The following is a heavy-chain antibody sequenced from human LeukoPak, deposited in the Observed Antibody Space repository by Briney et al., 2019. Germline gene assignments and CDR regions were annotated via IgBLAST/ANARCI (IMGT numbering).Heavy chain of an antibody. J-gene: IGHJ4*02. V-gene: IGHV3-21*01. CDR1: GFSLNTYT. CDR3: VGGDSREL. D-gene: IGHD3-22*01. CDR2: IGRTSVDK. Sequence: GGSLRLSCAGSGFSLNTYTMNWVRQAPGKGLEWISSIGRTSVDKYYAASVRGRFTISRDNSKNSLYVEMSSLRAEDTAVYYCVGGDSRELWGQGTLVIVSS.